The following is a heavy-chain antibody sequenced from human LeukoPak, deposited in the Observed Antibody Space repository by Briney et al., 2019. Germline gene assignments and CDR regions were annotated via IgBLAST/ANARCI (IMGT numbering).Heavy chain of an antibody. D-gene: IGHD4-17*01. V-gene: IGHV4-59*01. Sequence: PSETLSLTCTVSGGSISSYYWSWTRQPPGKGLEWIGYIYYSGSTNYNPSLKSRVTISIDTSKNQFSLKLSSVTAADTAVYYCARMTTVTSQFQHWGQGTLVTVSS. J-gene: IGHJ1*01. CDR2: IYYSGST. CDR3: ARMTTVTSQFQH. CDR1: GGSISSYY.